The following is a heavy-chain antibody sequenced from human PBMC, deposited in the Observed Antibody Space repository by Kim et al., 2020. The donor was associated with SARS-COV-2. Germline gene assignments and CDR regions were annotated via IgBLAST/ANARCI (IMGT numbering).Heavy chain of an antibody. CDR1: GGTFSSYA. Sequence: SVKVSCKASGGTFSSYAISWVRQAPGQGLEWMGGIIPIFGTANYAQKFQGRVTITADESTSTAYMELSSLRSEDTAVYYCARVVVGATGGGDDAFDIWGQGTMVTVSS. CDR2: IIPIFGTA. V-gene: IGHV1-69*13. J-gene: IGHJ3*02. CDR3: ARVVVGATGGGDDAFDI. D-gene: IGHD1-26*01.